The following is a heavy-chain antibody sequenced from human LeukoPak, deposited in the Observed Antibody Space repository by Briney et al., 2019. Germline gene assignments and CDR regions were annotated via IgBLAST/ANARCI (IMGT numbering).Heavy chain of an antibody. Sequence: SETLSLTCTVSGGSISSSSYYWGWIRQPPGKGLEWIGSIYYSGSTYYNPSLKSRVTISVDTSKNQFSLKLSSVTAADTAVYYCAKDSWGKITMTTCWGQGTLVTVSS. V-gene: IGHV4-39*07. CDR3: AKDSWGKITMTTC. D-gene: IGHD3-22*01. CDR1: GGSISSSSYY. CDR2: IYYSGST. J-gene: IGHJ4*02.